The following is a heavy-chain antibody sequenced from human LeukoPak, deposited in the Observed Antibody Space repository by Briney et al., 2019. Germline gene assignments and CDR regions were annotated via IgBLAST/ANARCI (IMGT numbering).Heavy chain of an antibody. CDR2: IYYSGST. CDR3: ASRSSIWSGYQDTLYYFDS. CDR1: GGSISSYY. D-gene: IGHD3-3*01. Sequence: SETLSLSCTVSGGSISSYYWSWIRQPPGKRLEWIGHIYYSGSTNYNPSLKSRVTISVDTSKNQFSLKLSSVTAADTAVYYCASRSSIWSGYQDTLYYFDSWGQGTLVTVSS. V-gene: IGHV4-59*01. J-gene: IGHJ4*02.